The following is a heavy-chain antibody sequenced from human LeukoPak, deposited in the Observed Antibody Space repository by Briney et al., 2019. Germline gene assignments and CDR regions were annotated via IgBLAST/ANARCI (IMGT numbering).Heavy chain of an antibody. CDR3: AREPLIHCSSTSCYSPLDY. V-gene: IGHV4-4*07. CDR1: GGSISSYY. CDR2: IYTSGST. J-gene: IGHJ4*02. D-gene: IGHD2-2*01. Sequence: SETLSLTCTVSGGSISSYYWSWIRQPAGRGLEWIGRIYTSGSTNYNPSLKSRVTMSVDTSKNQFSLKLSSVTAAVTAVYYCAREPLIHCSSTSCYSPLDYWGQGTLVTVSS.